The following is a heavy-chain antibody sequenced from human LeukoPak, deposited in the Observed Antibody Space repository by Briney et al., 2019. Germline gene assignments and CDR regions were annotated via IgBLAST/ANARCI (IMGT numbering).Heavy chain of an antibody. CDR3: ARDRGSSWSNWFDP. J-gene: IGHJ5*02. Sequence: WVREAPGKGLEWSGSIYYSGSTYYNPSLKSRVTMSVDTSKNKFSLKLSSVTAADTAVYYCARDRGSSWSNWFDPRGQGTLVTVSS. D-gene: IGHD6-13*01. CDR2: IYYSGST. V-gene: IGHV4-39*07.